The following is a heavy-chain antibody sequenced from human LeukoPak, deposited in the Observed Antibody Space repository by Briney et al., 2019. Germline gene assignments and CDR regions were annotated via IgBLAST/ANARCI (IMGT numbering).Heavy chain of an antibody. CDR3: ARLDYYHFDY. V-gene: IGHV4-59*01. CDR1: GGSISNYYY. D-gene: IGHD3-22*01. CDR2: ISYSGST. J-gene: IGHJ4*02. Sequence: SETLSLTCPVSGGSISNYYYWSWIRQPPGKGLEWIGYISYSGSTKYNPSLMSRVTISVDTSKNQFSLKLSSATAADTAVYYCARLDYYHFDYWGQGTVVTVSS.